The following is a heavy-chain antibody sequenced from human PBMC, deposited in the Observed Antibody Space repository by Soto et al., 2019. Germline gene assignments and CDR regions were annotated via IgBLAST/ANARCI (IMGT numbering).Heavy chain of an antibody. D-gene: IGHD6-19*01. V-gene: IGHV1-3*01. CDR2: INPSNGNT. CDR3: ARVSGSSSGWYYYYYGMDV. J-gene: IGHJ6*02. CDR1: GYTFTSYY. Sequence: ASVKVSCKASGYTFTSYYMHWVRQAPGQGLEWMGWINPSNGNTKYSQKFQGRVTITRDTSASTAYMELSSLRSEDTAVYYCARVSGSSSGWYYYYYGMDVWGQGTTVTVSS.